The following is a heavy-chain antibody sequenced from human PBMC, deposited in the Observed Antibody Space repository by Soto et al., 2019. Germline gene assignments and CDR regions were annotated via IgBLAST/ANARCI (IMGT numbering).Heavy chain of an antibody. CDR3: TTSNGHLNH. V-gene: IGHV3-48*02. D-gene: IGHD3-22*01. Sequence: ESGGGWVQPGGSLRLSCAASGFTFSVYSMNWVRQAPGKGLDWVSYITGSSDRILFADSVKGRFTVSRDNAKNSLYLQMNSLRDEDTGVYYCTTSNGHLNHWGQGTLVSVSS. J-gene: IGHJ4*02. CDR1: GFTFSVYS. CDR2: ITGSSDRI.